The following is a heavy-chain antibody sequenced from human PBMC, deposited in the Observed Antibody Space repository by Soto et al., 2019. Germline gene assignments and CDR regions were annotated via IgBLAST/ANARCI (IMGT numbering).Heavy chain of an antibody. D-gene: IGHD2-15*01. CDR1: GFTVSSNY. V-gene: IGHV3-66*01. CDR3: ARVSSGSCYSWAAYYFDY. J-gene: IGHJ4*02. Sequence: EVQLVESGGGLVQPGGSLRLSCAASGFTVSSNYMSWVRQAPGKGMEWVSVIYSGGSTYYADSVNGRFTISSDNSKYTLYLQMRSLRDDDTSVYYCARVSSGSCYSWAAYYFDYWGQVTLVTVYS. CDR2: IYSGGST.